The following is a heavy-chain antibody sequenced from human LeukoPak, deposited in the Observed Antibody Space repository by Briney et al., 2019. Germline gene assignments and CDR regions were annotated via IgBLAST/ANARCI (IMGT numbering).Heavy chain of an antibody. CDR3: ARDGSGYAFDY. CDR1: GFTFSSYG. J-gene: IGHJ4*02. CDR2: IWCDGSNK. Sequence: GGSLRLSCAASGFTFSSYGMHWVRQAPGKGLEWVAVIWCDGSNKYYADSVKGRFTISRDNSKNTLYLQMNSLRAEDTAVYYCARDGSGYAFDYWGQGTLVTVSS. D-gene: IGHD5-12*01. V-gene: IGHV3-33*01.